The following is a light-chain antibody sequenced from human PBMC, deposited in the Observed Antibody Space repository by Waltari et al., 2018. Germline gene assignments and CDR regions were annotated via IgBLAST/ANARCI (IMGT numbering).Light chain of an antibody. Sequence: AIRMTQSPSSFSASTGDRVTITCRASQGIKTYVVWYQQKSGKAPNLLIYAASTLQSGVPSRFSGSGAGTDFTLTISCLQSEDFATYYCQQYYNYPYTFGQGTKVEIK. V-gene: IGKV1-8*01. J-gene: IGKJ2*01. CDR2: AAS. CDR3: QQYYNYPYT. CDR1: QGIKTY.